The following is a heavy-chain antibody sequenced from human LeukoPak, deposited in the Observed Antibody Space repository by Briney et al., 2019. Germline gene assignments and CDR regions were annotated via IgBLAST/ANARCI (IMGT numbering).Heavy chain of an antibody. V-gene: IGHV3-23*01. CDR1: GFTFSAYA. D-gene: IGHD3-22*01. CDR3: AKGAMPYYDGSGYNYFDY. Sequence: PRGSLRLSCAVSGFTFSAYAMSWVRQAPRKGLEWVSAMGGSGGMTYYADSVKGRFSISRDNYKNTLHLQMNSLRAEDTAVYYCAKGAMPYYDGSGYNYFDYWGQGTPVTVSS. CDR2: MGGSGGMT. J-gene: IGHJ4*02.